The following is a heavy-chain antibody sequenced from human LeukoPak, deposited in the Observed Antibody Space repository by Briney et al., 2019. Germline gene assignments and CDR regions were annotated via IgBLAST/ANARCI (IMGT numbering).Heavy chain of an antibody. V-gene: IGHV3-74*01. J-gene: IGHJ4*02. CDR2: VYTDGSST. CDR3: ARERDCGSASCVSYYFDY. CDR1: GFPFSNYW. D-gene: IGHD2-2*01. Sequence: QPGGSLRLSCTASGFPFSNYWMHWVRQGPGKGLEWVSRVYTDGSSTTYADSVKGRFTISRDNAKNTLYLQMNSLRGEDTAVYYCARERDCGSASCVSYYFDYWSQGTLVTVSS.